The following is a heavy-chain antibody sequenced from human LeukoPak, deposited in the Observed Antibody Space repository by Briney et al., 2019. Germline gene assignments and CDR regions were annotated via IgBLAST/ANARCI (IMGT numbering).Heavy chain of an antibody. V-gene: IGHV3-23*01. CDR1: GFIFSTHG. J-gene: IGHJ4*02. CDR2: IPGGGDTA. Sequence: GGSLRLSCAASGFIFSTHGMSWVRQAPGKGLEWVSGIPGGGDTAYYADSVKGRFTISRDNSKNTLYLQMNSLRAEDTAVYYCAKDPGDIVATEWAYWGQGTLVTVSS. D-gene: IGHD5-12*01. CDR3: AKDPGDIVATEWAY.